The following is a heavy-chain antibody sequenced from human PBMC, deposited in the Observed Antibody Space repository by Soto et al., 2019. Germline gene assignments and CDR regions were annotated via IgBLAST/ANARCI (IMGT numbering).Heavy chain of an antibody. V-gene: IGHV1-18*01. CDR2: ISAYNGNT. Sequence: AASVKVSCKASGYSFDDYGISWVRQVPGQGLEWMGWISAYNGNTNFAQRFQGRVTLTTNTSTSTAYMEVRSLRSDDTAVYFCGRTESAFDRNNMRGMDVWGQGTTVTVSS. D-gene: IGHD1-20*01. CDR1: GYSFDDYG. J-gene: IGHJ6*02. CDR3: GRTESAFDRNNMRGMDV.